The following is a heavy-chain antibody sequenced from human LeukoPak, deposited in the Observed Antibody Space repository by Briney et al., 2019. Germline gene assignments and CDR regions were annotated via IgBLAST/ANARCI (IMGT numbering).Heavy chain of an antibody. V-gene: IGHV4-34*01. J-gene: IGHJ4*02. CDR1: GGSFSGYY. CDR2: INHSGST. Sequence: PSETLSLTCAVYGGSFSGYYWSWIRQPPGKGLEWIGEINHSGSTNHNPSLKSRVTISVDTSKNQFSLKLSSVTAAGTAVYYCARGSEGYSYGPFDYWGQGTLVTVSS. D-gene: IGHD5-18*01. CDR3: ARGSEGYSYGPFDY.